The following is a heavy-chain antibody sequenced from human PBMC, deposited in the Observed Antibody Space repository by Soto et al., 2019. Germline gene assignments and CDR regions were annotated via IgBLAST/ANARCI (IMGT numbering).Heavy chain of an antibody. Sequence: EVQLLESGGGLVQPGGSLRLSCAASGFTFYSYAMSWVRQAPGKGLEWVSTIGSVGGDTYYADSVKGRFTISRDDSKNTLLLQMNSLRAEDTAVYYCGKDRMAYNSVWDPFDIWGQGTMVTVSS. D-gene: IGHD1-20*01. CDR2: IGSVGGDT. V-gene: IGHV3-23*01. CDR1: GFTFYSYA. J-gene: IGHJ3*02. CDR3: GKDRMAYNSVWDPFDI.